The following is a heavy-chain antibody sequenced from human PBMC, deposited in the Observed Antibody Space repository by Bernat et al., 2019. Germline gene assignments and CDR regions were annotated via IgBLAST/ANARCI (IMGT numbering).Heavy chain of an antibody. CDR3: ARPHYDFWSGDNTYYYYYMDV. D-gene: IGHD3-3*01. V-gene: IGHV3-74*01. CDR1: GFTFSSYW. Sequence: EVQLVESGGGLVQPGGSLRLSCAASGFTFSSYWMHWVRQAPGKGLVWVSRINSDGSSTSYADSVKGRFTISRDNAKNTLYLQMNSLRAEDTAVYYCARPHYDFWSGDNTYYYYYMDVWGKGTTVTVSS. J-gene: IGHJ6*03. CDR2: INSDGSST.